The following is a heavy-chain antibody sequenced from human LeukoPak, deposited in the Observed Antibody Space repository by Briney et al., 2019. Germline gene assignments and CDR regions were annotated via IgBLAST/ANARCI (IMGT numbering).Heavy chain of an antibody. CDR2: IHPRSGDT. D-gene: IGHD1/OR15-1a*01. CDR1: GYSFTAFY. V-gene: IGHV1-2*02. Sequence: GASVKVSCKASGYSFTAFYIHWVRQAPGQGLEWMGWIHPRSGDTSYAQKFQGRVTMTRDTSISTAYMNLNRLRSDDTAMYYCARDHSTNGLYAMGVWGQGTTVTVS. CDR3: ARDHSTNGLYAMGV. J-gene: IGHJ6*02.